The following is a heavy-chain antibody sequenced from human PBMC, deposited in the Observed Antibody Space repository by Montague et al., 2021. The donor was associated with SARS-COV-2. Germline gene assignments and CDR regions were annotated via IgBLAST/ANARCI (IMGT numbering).Heavy chain of an antibody. D-gene: IGHD6-6*01. CDR1: GGCIRAYY. J-gene: IGHJ6*02. Sequence: SETLSLTCSRLGGCIRAYYWSWIRRPPGKGPEWIGYIYYSGRTNYNPSLKSRVTISVDTSKNQFSLKLSSVTAADTAVCYCARDGHIAARPADYYGMDVWGQGTTVTVSS. CDR2: IYYSGRT. V-gene: IGHV4-59*01. CDR3: ARDGHIAARPADYYGMDV.